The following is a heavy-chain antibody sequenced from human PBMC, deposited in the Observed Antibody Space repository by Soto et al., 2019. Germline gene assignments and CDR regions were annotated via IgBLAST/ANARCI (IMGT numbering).Heavy chain of an antibody. CDR2: IYYSGST. V-gene: IGHV4-59*01. Sequence: GILSLTGRVSGASMSSYDGSWIPQPPGKGLGWIGYIYYSGSTNYNPSLKSRLTISVDTSKNQFSLKLSSVTAADTAVYYCERDSRGGVTALDYWGQGTLVTVSS. J-gene: IGHJ4*02. CDR3: ERDSRGGVTALDY. CDR1: GASMSSYD. D-gene: IGHD2-21*02.